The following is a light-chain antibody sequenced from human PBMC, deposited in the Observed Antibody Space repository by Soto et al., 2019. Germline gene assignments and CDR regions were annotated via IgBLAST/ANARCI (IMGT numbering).Light chain of an antibody. CDR3: ATWDSNTAV. CDR2: LEGSGSY. Sequence: QPVLTQSSSASASLGSSVRLTCTLSSGHSSYIIAWHQQQPGKAPRYLMKLEGSGSYNKGSGVPDRFSGSSSGADRYLTISNLQSEDEADYYCATWDSNTAVFGGGTQLTVL. J-gene: IGLJ7*01. V-gene: IGLV4-60*03. CDR1: SGHSSYI.